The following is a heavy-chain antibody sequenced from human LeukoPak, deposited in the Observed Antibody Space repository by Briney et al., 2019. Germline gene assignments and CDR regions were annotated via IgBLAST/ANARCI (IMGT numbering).Heavy chain of an antibody. D-gene: IGHD1-26*01. CDR2: IWYDGSNK. J-gene: IGHJ4*02. CDR1: GFTVSSNY. Sequence: PGGSLRLSCAASGFTVSSNYMSWVRQAPGKGLEWVAVIWYDGSNKYYADSVKGRFTISRDNSKNTLYLQMNSLRAEDTAVYYCGRDLGGRSGLWGQGTLVTVSS. V-gene: IGHV3-33*08. CDR3: GRDLGGRSGL.